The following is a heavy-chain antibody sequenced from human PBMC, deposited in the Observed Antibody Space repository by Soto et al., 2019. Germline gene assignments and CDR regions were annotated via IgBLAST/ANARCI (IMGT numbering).Heavy chain of an antibody. V-gene: IGHV4-39*01. CDR1: GGSISNSRYY. CDR3: ARDYYDSSDYTTNWFDP. Sequence: PSETLYLTCTVSGGSISNSRYYWAWIRQPPGKGLEWIGSIYHTGNTYYNPSLRSRVTISVDTSKNQFSLKLTSVTAADTAVYYCARDYYDSSDYTTNWFDPWGQGTLVTVSS. D-gene: IGHD3-22*01. CDR2: IYHTGNT. J-gene: IGHJ5*02.